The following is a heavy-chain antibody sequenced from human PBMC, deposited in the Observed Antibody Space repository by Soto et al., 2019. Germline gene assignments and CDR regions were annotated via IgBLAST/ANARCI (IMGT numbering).Heavy chain of an antibody. V-gene: IGHV1-18*01. J-gene: IGHJ4*02. CDR1: GYTFTSYG. Sequence: ASVKVSCKASGYTFTSYGISWVRQAPGQGLEWMGWISAYNGNTNYAQKLQGRVTMTTDTSTSTAYMELRSLRSDDTAVYYCARGRLLGSGSYRSYTDYWGQGTLVTVSS. CDR2: ISAYNGNT. D-gene: IGHD3-10*01. CDR3: ARGRLLGSGSYRSYTDY.